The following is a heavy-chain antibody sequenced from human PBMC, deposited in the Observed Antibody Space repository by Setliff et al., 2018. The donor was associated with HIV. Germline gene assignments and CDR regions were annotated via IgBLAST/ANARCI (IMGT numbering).Heavy chain of an antibody. CDR1: GGSISSYY. V-gene: IGHV4-59*01. J-gene: IGHJ4*02. CDR3: ARGRPDDSVGFGY. CDR2: IYYSGST. D-gene: IGHD3-22*01. Sequence: PEETLSLTCTVSGGSISSYYWSWIRQPPGKGLEWIGYIYYSGSTNYNPSLKSRVTISVDTSKNQFSLKLTSVTAADTAVYYCARGRPDDSVGFGYWGQGTLVTVSS.